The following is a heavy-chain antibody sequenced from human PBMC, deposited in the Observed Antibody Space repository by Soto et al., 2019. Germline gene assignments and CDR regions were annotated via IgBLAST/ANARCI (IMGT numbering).Heavy chain of an antibody. D-gene: IGHD3-9*01. CDR1: GGSIRSGGYY. CDR3: AKDRGDYDILTGYYYYYGMDV. Sequence: QVQLQESGPGLVKPSQTLSLTCTVSGGSIRSGGYYWSWIRQHPGKGLEWIGYIYYSGSTYYNPSLKSRVTIPVDPWQNQFYLKLSAVTAADTAVYYCAKDRGDYDILTGYYYYYGMDVWGQGTPVTVSS. V-gene: IGHV4-31*03. J-gene: IGHJ6*02. CDR2: IYYSGST.